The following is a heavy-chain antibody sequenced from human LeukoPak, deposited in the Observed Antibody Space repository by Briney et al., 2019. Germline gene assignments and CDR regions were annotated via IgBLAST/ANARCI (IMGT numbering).Heavy chain of an antibody. D-gene: IGHD3-10*01. Sequence: GGSLRLSCAASGFTFSSLGLHWVRQAPGKGLEWVANIKQDGSQKHYVDSVKGRFTISRDNSKNLLYLQMNSLGAEDTAVYYCVRGGYSSFDYWGQGTLVTVSS. V-gene: IGHV3-7*01. CDR1: GFTFSSLG. CDR2: IKQDGSQK. J-gene: IGHJ4*02. CDR3: VRGGYSSFDY.